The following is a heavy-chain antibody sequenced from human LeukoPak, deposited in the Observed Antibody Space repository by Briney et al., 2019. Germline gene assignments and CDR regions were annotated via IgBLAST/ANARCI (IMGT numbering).Heavy chain of an antibody. CDR1: ASGLGKYW. J-gene: IGHJ4*02. CDR3: ARHVAYKRWYYFDK. CDR2: VDARDSKT. Sequence: SLKICCEGSASGLGKYWIAWLREMHVRYLELMVRVDARDSKTYYSPSFEGQVTISVDKSISTAFLQLNSLKASDTAVYYCARHVAYKRWYYFDKWGQGTLVTVSS. D-gene: IGHD1-14*01. V-gene: IGHV5-51*01.